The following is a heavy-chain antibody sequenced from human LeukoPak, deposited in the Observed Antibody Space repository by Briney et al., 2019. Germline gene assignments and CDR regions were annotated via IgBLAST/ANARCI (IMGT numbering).Heavy chain of an antibody. CDR2: TAYEGGEK. V-gene: IGHV3-30*01. CDR1: GSTFSGHL. D-gene: IGHD3-16*01. J-gene: IGHJ4*02. Sequence: GSLRLSCAASGSTFSGHLLHWVRQAPGKGLEWVAGTAYEGGEKYYADSVSGRFTISRDNSDNTVYLQMNGPRLEDTAVYFCAREGDRHLTFDYWGRGTLVTVSS. CDR3: AREGDRHLTFDY.